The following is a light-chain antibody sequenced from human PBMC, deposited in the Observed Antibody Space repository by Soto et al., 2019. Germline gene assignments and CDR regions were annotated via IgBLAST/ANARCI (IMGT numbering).Light chain of an antibody. CDR3: CSYAGSYTLL. CDR1: SSDVGGYNY. CDR2: DVT. Sequence: QSVLTQPRSVSGSPGQSVTISCTGTSSDVGGYNYVSWYQQDPGKAPKLMIYDVTKRPSGVPDRFSGSKSGNTASLTISGLQAEDEADYFCCSYAGSYTLLFGGGTKLTVL. J-gene: IGLJ2*01. V-gene: IGLV2-11*01.